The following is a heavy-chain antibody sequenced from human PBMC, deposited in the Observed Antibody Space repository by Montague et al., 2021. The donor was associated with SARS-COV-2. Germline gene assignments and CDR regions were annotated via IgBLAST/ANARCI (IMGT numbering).Heavy chain of an antibody. D-gene: IGHD4-23*01. CDR2: IYYSGST. V-gene: IGHV4-39*01. Sequence: SETLSLTCTVSGGSISSSSYYWGWLRQPPGKGLEWIGSIYYSGSTYYNPSLKSRVTISVDTSKNQFPLKLSSVTAADTAVYYCARLVETYYYYYGMDVWGQGTTVTVSS. CDR3: ARLVETYYYYYGMDV. J-gene: IGHJ6*02. CDR1: GGSISSSSYY.